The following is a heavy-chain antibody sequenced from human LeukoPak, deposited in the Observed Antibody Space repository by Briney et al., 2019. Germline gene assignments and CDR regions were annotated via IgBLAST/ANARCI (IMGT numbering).Heavy chain of an antibody. Sequence: PGGSPRLSCAASGFTLRTYWMSWVRQAPGKGLEWVASIKRDGSEKYYVDSVKGRFTISRDNAKNSLYLQMNSLRAEDTAVYYCAREGTWSYYYDYWGQGTLVTVSS. CDR3: AREGTWSYYYDY. CDR2: IKRDGSEK. D-gene: IGHD1-26*01. CDR1: GFTLRTYW. J-gene: IGHJ4*02. V-gene: IGHV3-7*01.